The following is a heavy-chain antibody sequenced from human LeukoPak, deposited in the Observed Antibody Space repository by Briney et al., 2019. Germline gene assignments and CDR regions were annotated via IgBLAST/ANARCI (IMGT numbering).Heavy chain of an antibody. V-gene: IGHV3-23*01. CDR3: AKDLLRIYWRTFDS. Sequence: GGSLRLSCAASGFTFSNCVMSWVRQAPGKGLEWVSAISGSGDTTYYADSVKGRFTISRDNSKNTLYLQMTNLRAEDTAVYFCAKDLLRIYWRTFDSWGQGALVIVSS. D-gene: IGHD3-10*01. CDR2: ISGSGDTT. CDR1: GFTFSNCV. J-gene: IGHJ4*02.